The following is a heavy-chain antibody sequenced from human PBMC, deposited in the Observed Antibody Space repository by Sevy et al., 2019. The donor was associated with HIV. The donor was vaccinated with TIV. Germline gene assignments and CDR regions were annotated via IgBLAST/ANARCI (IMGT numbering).Heavy chain of an antibody. CDR1: GGSISSSGSY. V-gene: IGHV4-39*01. D-gene: IGHD3-10*01. Sequence: SETLSLTCTVSGGSISSSGSYWGWIRQPPGKGLEWIGSMYYSGSTYHSPSLKTRITISVDTSTNQFSLRLSSVIAADTAVDYCARHRDYVTMVRGIDQWGQGTLVTVSS. CDR2: MYYSGST. CDR3: ARHRDYVTMVRGIDQ. J-gene: IGHJ4*02.